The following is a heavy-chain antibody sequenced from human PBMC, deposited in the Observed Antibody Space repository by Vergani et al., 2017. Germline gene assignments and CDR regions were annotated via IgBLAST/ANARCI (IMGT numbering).Heavy chain of an antibody. V-gene: IGHV3-23*01. D-gene: IGHD5-24*01. CDR2: ISGSGGST. CDR3: ARDAPVEMATIYNAFDI. Sequence: EVQLLESGGGLVQPGGSLRLSCAASGFTFSSYAMSWVRQAPGKGLEWVSAISGSGGSTYYADSVKGRFTISRDNSKNSLYLQMNSLRAEDTAVYYCARDAPVEMATIYNAFDIWGQGTMVTVSS. J-gene: IGHJ3*02. CDR1: GFTFSSYA.